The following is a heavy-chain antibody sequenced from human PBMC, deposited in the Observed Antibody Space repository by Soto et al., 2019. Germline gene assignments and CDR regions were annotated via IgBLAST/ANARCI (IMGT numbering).Heavy chain of an antibody. CDR1: GGTFSSYT. V-gene: IGHV1-69*02. Sequence: ASVKVSCKASGGTFSSYTISWVRQAPGQGLEWMGRIIPILGIANYAQKFQGRVTITADKSTSTAYMELSSLRSEDTAVYYCAICPSNGQGYYYYMDVWGKGTTVTVSS. J-gene: IGHJ6*03. CDR3: AICPSNGQGYYYYMDV. D-gene: IGHD1-1*01. CDR2: IIPILGIA.